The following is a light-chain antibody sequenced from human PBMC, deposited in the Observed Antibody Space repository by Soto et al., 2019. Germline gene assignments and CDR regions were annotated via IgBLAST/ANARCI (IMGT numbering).Light chain of an antibody. Sequence: QSVLTQPPAVSAAPGQKVTISCSGSSSNIGDNYVSWYQQLPGTAPKLIISVNHKRPSGIPDRFSGSKSGTSATLGITGLQAGDEGDYYCATWDSRLRALLFGGGTKLTVL. V-gene: IGLV1-51*01. CDR1: SSNIGDNY. J-gene: IGLJ2*01. CDR2: VNH. CDR3: ATWDSRLRALL.